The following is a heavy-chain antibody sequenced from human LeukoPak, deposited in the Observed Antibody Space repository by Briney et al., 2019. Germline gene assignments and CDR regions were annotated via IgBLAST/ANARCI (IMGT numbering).Heavy chain of an antibody. Sequence: PGGSLRLSCAASGFTFSSCEMNWVRQAPGKGLEWPSYISNSGSSKYYADSVRGRFTISRDNAKNSLYLQMNSLRAEDTAVYYCARARVPGELNYWGQGTLVTVSS. J-gene: IGHJ4*02. D-gene: IGHD3-10*01. V-gene: IGHV3-48*03. CDR2: ISNSGSSK. CDR1: GFTFSSCE. CDR3: ARARVPGELNY.